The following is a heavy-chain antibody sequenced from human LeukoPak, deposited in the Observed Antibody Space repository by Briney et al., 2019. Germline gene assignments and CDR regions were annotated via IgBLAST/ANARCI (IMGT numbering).Heavy chain of an antibody. J-gene: IGHJ4*02. CDR1: GGSFSSYY. CDR2: IHYSGST. Sequence: SETLSLTCTVSGGSFSSYYWSWIRQPPGKGLVWIGYIHYSGSTNYNPSLKSRVTMSIDTSKNQFSLKVTSVTAADTAVYYCARVDYDSSGYFDYWGQGTPVTVSS. V-gene: IGHV4-59*01. D-gene: IGHD3-22*01. CDR3: ARVDYDSSGYFDY.